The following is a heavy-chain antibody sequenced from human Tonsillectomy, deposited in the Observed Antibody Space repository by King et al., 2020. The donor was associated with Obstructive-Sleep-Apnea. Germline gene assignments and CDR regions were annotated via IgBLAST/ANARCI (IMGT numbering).Heavy chain of an antibody. Sequence: VQLVESGGGLVQPGRSLRLSCAVSGFTFDDYAMHWVRQAPGKGLEWGSGISWNSCTIGYVDSVKGRFTISRDNAKNSLYLQMNSLGAEDTALYYCVKGDYGSGQSGGDVWGQGTTVTVSS. V-gene: IGHV3-9*01. J-gene: IGHJ6*02. D-gene: IGHD3-10*01. CDR2: ISWNSCTI. CDR1: GFTFDDYA. CDR3: VKGDYGSGQSGGDV.